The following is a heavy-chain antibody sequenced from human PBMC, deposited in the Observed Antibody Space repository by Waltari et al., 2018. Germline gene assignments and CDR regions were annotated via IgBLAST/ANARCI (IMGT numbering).Heavy chain of an antibody. D-gene: IGHD3-22*01. CDR2: INHSGST. J-gene: IGHJ6*02. Sequence: QVQLQQWGAGLLKPSETLSLTCAVYGGSFSGYYWSWIRQPPGKGLEWIGEINHSGSTNYNPSLKSRVTISVDTSKNQFSLKLSSVTAADTAVYYCARLLYYYDSSGYHYYYGMDVWGQGTTVTVSS. CDR3: ARLLYYYDSSGYHYYYGMDV. V-gene: IGHV4-34*01. CDR1: GGSFSGYY.